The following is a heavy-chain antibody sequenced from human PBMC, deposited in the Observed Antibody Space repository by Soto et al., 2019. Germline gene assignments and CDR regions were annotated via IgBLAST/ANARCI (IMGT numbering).Heavy chain of an antibody. CDR2: IYYRGNT. CDR1: GDSINSDKYY. J-gene: IGHJ4*02. V-gene: IGHV4-39*01. CDR3: ARLEGLATISYYFDF. Sequence: QLQESGPGLVKPSETLSLTCSVSGDSINSDKYYWGWIRQPPGKGLGWIGSIYYRGNTYYNPSLQTRVTISLDKSKCQFSLRLNSVTAADSAVYFCARLEGLATISYYFDFWGQGAQVTVSS. D-gene: IGHD3-9*01.